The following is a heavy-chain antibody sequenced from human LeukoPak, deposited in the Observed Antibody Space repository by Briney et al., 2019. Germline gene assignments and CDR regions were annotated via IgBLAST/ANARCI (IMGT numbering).Heavy chain of an antibody. CDR1: GGSISSSSYY. D-gene: IGHD3-10*01. CDR3: ARHLGMVRGTNLDY. Sequence: PSETLSLTCTVSGGSISSSSYYWGWIRQPPGKGLEWIGSIYYSGSTYYNPSLKSRVTISVDTSKNQFSLKLSSVTAADTAVYYCARHLGMVRGTNLDYWGQGTLVTVPS. V-gene: IGHV4-39*01. J-gene: IGHJ4*02. CDR2: IYYSGST.